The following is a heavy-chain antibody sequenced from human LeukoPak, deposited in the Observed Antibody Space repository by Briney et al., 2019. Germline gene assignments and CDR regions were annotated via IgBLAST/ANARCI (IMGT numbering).Heavy chain of an antibody. CDR2: ISGSGGST. CDR1: GFTFSSYA. Sequence: GGSLRLSCAASGFTFSSYAMSWVRQAPGKGLEWVSAISGSGGSTYYADSVKGRFTISRDNSKNTLYLQMNSLRAEDTAVYYCAKDRNYYGSGSPSYYWSQGTLVTVSS. J-gene: IGHJ4*02. CDR3: AKDRNYYGSGSPSYY. V-gene: IGHV3-23*01. D-gene: IGHD3-10*01.